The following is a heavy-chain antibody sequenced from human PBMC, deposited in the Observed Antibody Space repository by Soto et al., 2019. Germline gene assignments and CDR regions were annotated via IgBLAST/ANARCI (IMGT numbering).Heavy chain of an antibody. V-gene: IGHV4-59*01. Sequence: SETLSLTCTVSGGSISSYYWSWIRQPPGKGLEWIGYIYYSGSTNYNPSLKIRVTISVDTSKNQFSLKLSSVTAADTAVYYCASGGLLAVAGTFDYWGQGTLVTVSS. CDR2: IYYSGST. CDR1: GGSISSYY. CDR3: ASGGLLAVAGTFDY. J-gene: IGHJ4*02. D-gene: IGHD6-19*01.